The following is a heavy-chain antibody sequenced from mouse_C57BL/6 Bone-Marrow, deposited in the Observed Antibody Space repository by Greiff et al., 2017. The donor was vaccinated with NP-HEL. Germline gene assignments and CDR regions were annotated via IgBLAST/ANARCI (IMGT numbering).Heavy chain of an antibody. V-gene: IGHV1-69*01. Sequence: QVQLQQPGAELVMPGASVKLSCKASGYTFTSYWMHWVKQRPGQGLEWIGEIDPSDSYTNYNQKFKGKSTLTVDKSSSTAYMQLSRLTSEDSAVYYCARGTSYYDYEDYYAMDYWGQGTSVTVSS. J-gene: IGHJ4*01. CDR1: GYTFTSYW. CDR3: ARGTSYYDYEDYYAMDY. D-gene: IGHD2-4*01. CDR2: IDPSDSYT.